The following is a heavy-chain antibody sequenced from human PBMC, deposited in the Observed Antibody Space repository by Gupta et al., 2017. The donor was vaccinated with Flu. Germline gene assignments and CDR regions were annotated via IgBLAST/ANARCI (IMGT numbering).Heavy chain of an antibody. J-gene: IGHJ4*02. CDR2: IYYSGST. CDR1: GGSISSSSYY. Sequence: ETLSLTCTVSGGSISSSSYYWGWIRQPPGKGLEWIGSIYYSGSTYYNPSLKSRVTISVDTSKNQFSLKLSSVTAADTAVYYWARHVRELLLFDYWGQGTLVTVSS. D-gene: IGHD1-26*01. V-gene: IGHV4-39*01. CDR3: ARHVRELLLFDY.